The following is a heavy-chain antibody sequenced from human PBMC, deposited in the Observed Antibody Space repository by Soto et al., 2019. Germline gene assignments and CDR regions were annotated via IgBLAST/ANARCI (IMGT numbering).Heavy chain of an antibody. J-gene: IGHJ4*02. CDR1: GFTFSSYA. CDR2: MSHDGSSS. V-gene: IGHV3-30-3*01. D-gene: IGHD2-2*01. Sequence: PGGSLRLSCAASGFTFSSYALHWVRQAPGKGLEWVTVMSHDGSSSFYADSVKGRFTISRDNSKTTLYLQMNSLSTEDTAVYYCARDFPYCGSTSCYSAAPKYWGQGTLVTVSS. CDR3: ARDFPYCGSTSCYSAAPKY.